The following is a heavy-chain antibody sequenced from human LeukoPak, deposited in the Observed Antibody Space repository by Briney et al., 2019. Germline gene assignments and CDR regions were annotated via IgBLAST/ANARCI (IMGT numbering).Heavy chain of an antibody. CDR3: ARGYPLYYDSSGYISYYYYYYYMDV. D-gene: IGHD3-22*01. V-gene: IGHV1-8*01. CDR2: MNPNSGNT. J-gene: IGHJ6*03. Sequence: ASVKVSCKASGHTFTSYDINWVRQATGQGLEWMGWMNPNSGNTGYAQKFQGRVTMTRNTSISTAYMELSSLRSEDTAVYYCARGYPLYYDSSGYISYYYYYYYMDVWGKGTTVTISS. CDR1: GHTFTSYD.